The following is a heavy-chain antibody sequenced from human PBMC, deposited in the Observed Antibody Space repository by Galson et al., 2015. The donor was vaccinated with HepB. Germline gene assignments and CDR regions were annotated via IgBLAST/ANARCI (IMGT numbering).Heavy chain of an antibody. D-gene: IGHD6-19*01. CDR3: ARARYSSGWFDWYYYYGMDV. J-gene: IGHJ6*02. V-gene: IGHV1-8*01. CDR1: GYTFTSYD. Sequence: SVKVSCKASGYTFTSYDINWVRQATGQGLEWMGWMNPNSGNTGYAQKFQGRVTMTRNTSISTAYMELSSLRSEDTAVYHCARARYSSGWFDWYYYYGMDVWGQGTTVTVSS. CDR2: MNPNSGNT.